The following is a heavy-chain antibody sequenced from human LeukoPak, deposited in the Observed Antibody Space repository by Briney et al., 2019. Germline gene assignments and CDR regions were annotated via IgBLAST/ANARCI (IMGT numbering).Heavy chain of an antibody. CDR3: ARGPYYYDSTPNY. V-gene: IGHV3-48*03. CDR1: GFSFSSYQ. Sequence: GGSLRLSCAASGFSFSSYQMNWVRQGPGKGLEWVSFISNTGTTIYYADSAKVLFTVARDDTKNSLYLQMYVLRAEDAASYHWARGPYYYDSTPNYWAQGTLVTVSS. CDR2: ISNTGTTI. J-gene: IGHJ4*02. D-gene: IGHD3-22*01.